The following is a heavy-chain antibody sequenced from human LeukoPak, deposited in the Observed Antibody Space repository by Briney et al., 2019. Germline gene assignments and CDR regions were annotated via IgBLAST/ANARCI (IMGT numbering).Heavy chain of an antibody. D-gene: IGHD6-13*01. CDR2: IKQDGSEK. V-gene: IGHV3-7*01. CDR1: GFTFSNYW. Sequence: GGSLRLSCAASGFTFSNYWMTWVRQAPGKGLEWVANIKQDGSEKYYVDSVKGRFTISRDNAKNSLYLQMNSLRGEDTAVYYCARVAAAGKGFDYWGQGTLVTVSS. CDR3: ARVAAAGKGFDY. J-gene: IGHJ4*02.